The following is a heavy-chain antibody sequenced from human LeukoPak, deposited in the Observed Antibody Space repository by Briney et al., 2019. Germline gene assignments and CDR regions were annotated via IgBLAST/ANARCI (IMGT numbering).Heavy chain of an antibody. Sequence: GASVKVSCKASGYTFTGYYMHWMRQAPGQGLEWMGWINPNSGGTNYAQKFQGGVTMTRDTSISTAYMELSRLRSDDTAVYYCARGRIFDWLLDYWGQGTLVTVSS. CDR2: INPNSGGT. V-gene: IGHV1-2*02. CDR1: GYTFTGYY. CDR3: ARGRIFDWLLDY. D-gene: IGHD3-9*01. J-gene: IGHJ4*02.